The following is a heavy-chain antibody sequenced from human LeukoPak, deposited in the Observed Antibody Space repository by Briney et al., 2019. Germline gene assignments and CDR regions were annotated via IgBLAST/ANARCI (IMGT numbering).Heavy chain of an antibody. J-gene: IGHJ4*02. CDR1: GGSISTYY. Sequence: SETLSLTCTLSGGSISTYYWSWIRQPPGKGLEWIGYIYHSGSTNYNPSLKSRVTISVDTSKNQFSLKLSSVTAADTAVYYCARRKRYFDWLPFDYWGQGTLVTVSS. CDR2: IYHSGST. D-gene: IGHD3-9*01. V-gene: IGHV4-59*12. CDR3: ARRKRYFDWLPFDY.